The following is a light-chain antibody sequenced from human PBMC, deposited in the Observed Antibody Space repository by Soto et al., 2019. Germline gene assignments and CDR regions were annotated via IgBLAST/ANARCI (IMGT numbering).Light chain of an antibody. V-gene: IGKV1-39*01. Sequence: DIQMTQSPSSLSASVGDKVTITCRASQSITSNLNWYQQKPGKAPKLLIYSASSLRSGVPSRFSGSGSGTDFTLTINSLQFEDFATYYCQENYRTFGQGTRLEIK. J-gene: IGKJ5*01. CDR3: QENYRT. CDR1: QSITSN. CDR2: SAS.